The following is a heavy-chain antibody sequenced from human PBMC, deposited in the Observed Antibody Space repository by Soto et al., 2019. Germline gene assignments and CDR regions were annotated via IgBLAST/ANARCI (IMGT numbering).Heavy chain of an antibody. Sequence: GGSLRLSCSASGFTFSISTMHWVRQAPGKGLEYVSSISINGDNTHYADSVKGRFTISRDNSKNTHYLQMSNLRPEDTAVYYCVKGEYYYDSGAYYPFDHWGQGT. V-gene: IGHV3-64D*06. J-gene: IGHJ4*02. CDR1: GFTFSIST. CDR2: ISINGDNT. CDR3: VKGEYYYDSGAYYPFDH. D-gene: IGHD3-22*01.